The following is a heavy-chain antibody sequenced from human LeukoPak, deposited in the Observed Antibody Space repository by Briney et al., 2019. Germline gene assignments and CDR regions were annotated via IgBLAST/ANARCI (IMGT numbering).Heavy chain of an antibody. CDR1: GFTFSSYS. V-gene: IGHV3-23*01. CDR3: ATRRRDFWSGYFDY. Sequence: GGSLRLSCAASGFTFSSYSMNWVRQAPGKGLEWVSGINDNGGYTYYADSVKGRFTISRDNSKNTLFLQMNSLRAEDTAVYYCATRRRDFWSGYFDYWGQGTLVIVSS. J-gene: IGHJ4*02. D-gene: IGHD3-3*01. CDR2: INDNGGYT.